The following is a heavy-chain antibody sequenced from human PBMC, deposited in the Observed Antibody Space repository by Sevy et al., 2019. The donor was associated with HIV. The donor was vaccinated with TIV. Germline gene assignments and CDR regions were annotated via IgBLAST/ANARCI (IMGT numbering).Heavy chain of an antibody. Sequence: ASVKVSCKASGGTFSSYTISWVRQAPGQGLEWMGGIIPIFGTANYAQKFQGRVTITADESTSTAYMELSGLRSEDTAVYYCARARGGVVPAAMSRSYYYYGMDVWGQGTTVTVSS. CDR2: IIPIFGTA. CDR3: ARARGGVVPAAMSRSYYYYGMDV. D-gene: IGHD2-2*01. J-gene: IGHJ6*02. CDR1: GGTFSSYT. V-gene: IGHV1-69*13.